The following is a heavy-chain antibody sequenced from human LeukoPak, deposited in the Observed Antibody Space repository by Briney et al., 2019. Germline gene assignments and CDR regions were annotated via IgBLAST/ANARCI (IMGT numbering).Heavy chain of an antibody. CDR1: GGSFSGYY. D-gene: IGHD6-19*01. CDR3: ARGLLGSGWYGIIDY. Sequence: PSETLSLTCAVYGGSFSGYYWNWIRQPPGKGLEWIGEINHSGSTNYNPSLKSRVTISVDTSENQFSLKLSSVTAADTAVYYCARGLLGSGWYGIIDYWGQGTLVTVSS. V-gene: IGHV4-34*01. J-gene: IGHJ4*02. CDR2: INHSGST.